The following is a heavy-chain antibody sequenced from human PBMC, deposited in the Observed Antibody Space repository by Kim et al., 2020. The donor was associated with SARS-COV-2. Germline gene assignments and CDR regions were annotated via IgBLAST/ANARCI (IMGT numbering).Heavy chain of an antibody. J-gene: IGHJ5*02. CDR2: IDPSDSCT. Sequence: GESLKISCKGSGYSFTSYWISWVRQMPGKGLEWMGRIDPSDSCTNYSPSFQGHVTISADKSISTAYLQWSSLKASDTAMYYCARRGSGWRNWFDPWGQGTLVTVSS. V-gene: IGHV5-10-1*01. D-gene: IGHD6-19*01. CDR3: ARRGSGWRNWFDP. CDR1: GYSFTSYW.